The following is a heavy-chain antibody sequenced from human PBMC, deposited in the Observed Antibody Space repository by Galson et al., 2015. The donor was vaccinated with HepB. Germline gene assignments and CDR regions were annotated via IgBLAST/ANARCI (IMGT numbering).Heavy chain of an antibody. D-gene: IGHD6-19*01. CDR2: VDPEVHES. V-gene: IGHV1-69-2*01. Sequence: QSGAEVKKPGTTVKISCKVSGYTISDFYMHWVQQAPGKGLEWMGLVDPEVHESIYAEKFQDRVNIIADTSTDTTYMELRSLTSEDTAVYYCATLNLAAGPDVWGQGTAVTVSS. CDR3: ATLNLAAGPDV. CDR1: GYTISDFY. J-gene: IGHJ6*02.